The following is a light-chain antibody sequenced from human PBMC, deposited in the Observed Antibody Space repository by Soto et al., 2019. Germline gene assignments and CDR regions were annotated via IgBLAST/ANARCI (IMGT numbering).Light chain of an antibody. CDR1: QSISSW. CDR2: DAF. Sequence: DIQMTQSPCTLSASVGDRVTITCRASQSISSWLAWYQQKPGKAPKLRIYDAFRLERGGPSRVSGSGSGTEFTLTISSLQPADVATYYCQQYKSYPWTFGQGTKVDIK. CDR3: QQYKSYPWT. V-gene: IGKV1-5*01. J-gene: IGKJ1*01.